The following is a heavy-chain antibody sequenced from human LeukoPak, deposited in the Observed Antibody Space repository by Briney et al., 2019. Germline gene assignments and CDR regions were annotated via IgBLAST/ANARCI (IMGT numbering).Heavy chain of an antibody. V-gene: IGHV4-39*01. D-gene: IGHD3-22*01. CDR2: IYSSGST. CDR3: ARIVVADFDY. Sequence: SETLSLTCTVSGVSISSSSYYWGWIRQPPGKGLEWIGGIYSSGSTYYNPSLKSRVTISVDTSKNQFSLKLSSVTAADTAVYYCARIVVADFDYWGQGTLVTVSS. CDR1: GVSISSSSYY. J-gene: IGHJ4*02.